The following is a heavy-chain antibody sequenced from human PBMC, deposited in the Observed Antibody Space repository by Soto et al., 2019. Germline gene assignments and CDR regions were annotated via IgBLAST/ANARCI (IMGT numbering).Heavy chain of an antibody. J-gene: IGHJ3*02. CDR2: ISGSGGRT. D-gene: IGHD1-1*01. V-gene: IGHV3-23*01. CDR3: AKDGGTTGTTGAFDI. Sequence: SLRLSCAASGFTFSSYAMSWVRQAPGKGLEWVSAISGSGGRTYYADSVKGRFTISRDNSKNTLFLQMNSLRAEDTAVYYCAKDGGTTGTTGAFDIWGQGTMVTVSS. CDR1: GFTFSSYA.